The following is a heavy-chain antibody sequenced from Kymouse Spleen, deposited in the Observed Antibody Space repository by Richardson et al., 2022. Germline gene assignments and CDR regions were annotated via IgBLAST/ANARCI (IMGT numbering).Heavy chain of an antibody. V-gene: IGHV4-34*01. Sequence: QVQLQQWGAGLLKPSETLSLTCAVYGGSFSGYYWSWIRQPPGKGLEWIGEINHSGSTNYNPSLKSRVTISVDTSKNQFSLKLSSVTAADTAVYYCARGRYSSGWDYFDYWGQGTLVTVSS. CDR2: INHSGST. J-gene: IGHJ4*02. D-gene: IGHD6-19*01. CDR3: ARGRYSSGWDYFDY. CDR1: GGSFSGYY.